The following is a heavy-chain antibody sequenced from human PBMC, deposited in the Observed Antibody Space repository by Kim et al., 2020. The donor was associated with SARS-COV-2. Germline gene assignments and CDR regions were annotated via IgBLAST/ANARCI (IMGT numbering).Heavy chain of an antibody. CDR2: ISSSSGSI. J-gene: IGHJ4*02. D-gene: IGHD2-15*01. CDR1: GFTFSSYS. CDR3: AWDGGSCCYFDH. V-gene: IGHV3-48*04. Sequence: GGSLRLSCAASGFTFSSYSMNWVRQAPGKGLEWLSYISSSSGSIYYADSVRGRFTIFRDNAKNSVYLQMNSLRAEDTAVYYCAWDGGSCCYFDHWGQGTL.